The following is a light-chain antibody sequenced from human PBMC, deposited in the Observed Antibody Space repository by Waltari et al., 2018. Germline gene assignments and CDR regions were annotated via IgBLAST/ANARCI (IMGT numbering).Light chain of an antibody. V-gene: IGKV2-28*01. Sequence: DIVVTQSPLSLPVTPGEPASISCRSSQSLLHRNGNNYLAWYLQRPGQSPQLLIYLGSNRASGVPDRFSGSGSGTDFTLRISRVEAEDVGVYYCMQSLQALWTFGPGTKLEI. J-gene: IGKJ1*01. CDR2: LGS. CDR1: QSLLHRNGNNY. CDR3: MQSLQALWT.